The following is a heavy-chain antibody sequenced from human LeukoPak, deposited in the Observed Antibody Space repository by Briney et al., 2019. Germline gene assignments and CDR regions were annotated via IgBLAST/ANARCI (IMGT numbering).Heavy chain of an antibody. D-gene: IGHD2-15*01. V-gene: IGHV4-59*01. CDR1: GGSISSYY. J-gene: IGHJ4*02. CDR3: AREGGYCSGGSCYPYIDY. Sequence: SETLSLTCTVSGGSISSYYWSWIRQPPGKGLEWIGYIYYSGSTNYNPSLKSRVTISVDTSKNQFSLKLSSVTAADTAVYYCAREGGYCSGGSCYPYIDYWGQGTLVTVSS. CDR2: IYYSGST.